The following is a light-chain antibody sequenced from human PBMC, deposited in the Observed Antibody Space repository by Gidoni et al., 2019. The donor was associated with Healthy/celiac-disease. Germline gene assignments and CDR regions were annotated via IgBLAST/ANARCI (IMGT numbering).Light chain of an antibody. J-gene: IGKJ1*01. Sequence: EKVKKQSPATLSVSPGERATLSCRASQSVSSNLAWYQQKPGQAPRLLIYAASTRASGIPARFSGSGSGTEFTLTISSLQSEDFAVYYCQQYNNWPRTFGQGTKVEIK. V-gene: IGKV3-15*01. CDR1: QSVSSN. CDR3: QQYNNWPRT. CDR2: AAS.